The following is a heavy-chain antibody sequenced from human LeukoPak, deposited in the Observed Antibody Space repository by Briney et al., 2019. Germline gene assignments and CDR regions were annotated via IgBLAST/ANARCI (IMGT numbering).Heavy chain of an antibody. D-gene: IGHD3-22*01. J-gene: IGHJ6*03. Sequence: GESLRLSCAASGFTFSSYTMNWVRQAPGKGLEWVSSISSSSSYIYYADSVKGRFTISRDNAKNSLYLQMNSLRAEDTAVYYCARDLLGYNYHYMDVWGKGTTVTVSS. CDR1: GFTFSSYT. CDR2: ISSSSSYI. CDR3: ARDLLGYNYHYMDV. V-gene: IGHV3-21*01.